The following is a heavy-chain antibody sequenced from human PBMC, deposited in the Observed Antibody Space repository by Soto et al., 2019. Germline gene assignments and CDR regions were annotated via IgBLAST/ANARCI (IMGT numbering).Heavy chain of an antibody. J-gene: IGHJ5*02. V-gene: IGHV4-31*03. D-gene: IGHD6-13*01. CDR2: IYYSGST. CDR1: GGSISNGGYY. CDR3: ARVFSDSSSFFDP. Sequence: QVQLQESGPGLVKPSQTLSLTCTVSGGSISNGGYYWSWIRQHPGKGLEWIGYIYYSGSTYYNPSLKSRVTIAVDTSKNQFSLKLSSVTAADTAVYYCARVFSDSSSFFDPWGQGTLVTVSS.